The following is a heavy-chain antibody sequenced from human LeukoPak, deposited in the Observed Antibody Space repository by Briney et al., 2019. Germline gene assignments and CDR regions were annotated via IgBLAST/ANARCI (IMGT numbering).Heavy chain of an antibody. CDR2: ISSSSSYI. V-gene: IGHV3-21*01. CDR3: AGTYYYDSSGYYYLGY. J-gene: IGHJ4*02. D-gene: IGHD3-22*01. Sequence: GGSLRLSCAASGFTFSSYSMNWVRQAPGKGLEWVSSISSSSSYIYYADSVKGRFTISRDNARNSLYLQMNSLRAEDTAVYYCAGTYYYDSSGYYYLGYWGQGTLVTVSS. CDR1: GFTFSSYS.